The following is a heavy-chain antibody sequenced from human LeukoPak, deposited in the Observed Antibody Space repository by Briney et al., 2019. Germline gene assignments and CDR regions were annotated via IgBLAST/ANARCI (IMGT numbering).Heavy chain of an antibody. V-gene: IGHV3-11*04. Sequence: GGSLRLSCAASGFTFSDYYMSWIRQAPGKGLEWVAYISISGSTIYYADSAKGRFTITRDNAKNSLYLQMKSLRAEDTAVYYCARGKTSQNIVTRKTYNWFDPWGQGTLVTVSS. CDR3: ARGKTSQNIVTRKTYNWFDP. D-gene: IGHD2/OR15-2a*01. CDR2: ISISGSTI. J-gene: IGHJ5*02. CDR1: GFTFSDYY.